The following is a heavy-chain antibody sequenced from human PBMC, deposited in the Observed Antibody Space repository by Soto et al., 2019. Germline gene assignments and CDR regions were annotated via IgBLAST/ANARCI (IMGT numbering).Heavy chain of an antibody. Sequence: ASVKVSCKASGYTFTSYGISWVRQAPGQGLEWMGWISAYNGNTNYAQKLQGRVTMTTDTSTSTAYMELRSLRSDDTAVYYCAKDQDPIISLGEVIAPKAYGGRGTLVPVSS. CDR2: ISAYNGNT. J-gene: IGHJ4*02. V-gene: IGHV1-18*01. CDR1: GYTFTSYG. CDR3: AKDQDPIISLGEVIAPKAY. D-gene: IGHD3-16*02.